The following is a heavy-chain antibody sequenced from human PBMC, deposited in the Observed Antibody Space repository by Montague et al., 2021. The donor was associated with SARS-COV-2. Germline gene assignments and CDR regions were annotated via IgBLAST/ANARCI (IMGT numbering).Heavy chain of an antibody. Sequence: TLSLTCTVSGGSISSGSYYWSWIRQPAGKGLEWIGRIYTSGSTNYNPSLKSRVTISVDTSKNQFSLRLSSVTAAGTAVYYCARVGVGTMVRGVIPAYYYYGIDVWGQGTTVTVSS. D-gene: IGHD3-10*01. V-gene: IGHV4-61*02. J-gene: IGHJ6*02. CDR2: IYTSGST. CDR3: ARVGVGTMVRGVIPAYYYYGIDV. CDR1: GGSISSGSYY.